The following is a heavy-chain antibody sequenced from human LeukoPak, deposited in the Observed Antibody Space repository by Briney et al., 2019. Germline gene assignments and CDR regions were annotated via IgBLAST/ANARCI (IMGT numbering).Heavy chain of an antibody. V-gene: IGHV1-24*01. J-gene: IGHJ4*02. CDR2: LDPEDGET. CDR3: ASPSSYFSSSYGGDY. Sequence: ASVKVSCKVSGYTLTELSMHWERQAPGKGLEWMGGLDPEDGETIYAQKFQGRVTMTEDTSTDTAYMELSSLRSEDTAVYYCASPSSYFSSSYGGDYWGQGTLVTVSS. D-gene: IGHD6-13*01. CDR1: GYTLTELS.